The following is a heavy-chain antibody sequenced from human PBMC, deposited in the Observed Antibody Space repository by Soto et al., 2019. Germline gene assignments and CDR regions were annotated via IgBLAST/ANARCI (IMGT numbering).Heavy chain of an antibody. J-gene: IGHJ1*01. V-gene: IGHV3-33*01. D-gene: IGHD3-22*01. CDR1: GFTFSSYG. CDR2: IWYDGSNT. CDR3: ARDFSMVVVASGY. Sequence: QVHLVESGGGVVQPGRSLRLSCAASGFTFSSYGMHWVRQAPGKGLEWVGVIWYDGSNTYYADSVKGRFTIARDNSKEMFYLLKKRLRVEDTAVYLCARDFSMVVVASGYWGQCTLVSVSS.